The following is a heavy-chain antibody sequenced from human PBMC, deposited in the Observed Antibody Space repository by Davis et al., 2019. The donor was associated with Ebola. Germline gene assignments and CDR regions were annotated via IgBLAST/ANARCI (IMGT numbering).Heavy chain of an antibody. CDR2: IYPGDSDT. CDR1: GYSFTSYW. J-gene: IGHJ1*01. Sequence: GESLKISCKGSGYSFTSYWIGWVRQMPGKGLEWMGIIYPGDSDTRYSPSFQGQVTISAVKSISTAYLQWSSLKASDTAMYYCARVLGELSYTEYFQHWGQGTLVTVSS. D-gene: IGHD3-16*02. CDR3: ARVLGELSYTEYFQH. V-gene: IGHV5-51*01.